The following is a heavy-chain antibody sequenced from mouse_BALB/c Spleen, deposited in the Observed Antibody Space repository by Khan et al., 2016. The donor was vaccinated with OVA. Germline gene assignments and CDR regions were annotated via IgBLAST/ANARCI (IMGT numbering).Heavy chain of an antibody. V-gene: IGHV8-12*01. CDR2: IYWDDDK. Sequence: QVTLKESGPGILQPSQTLSLTCSFAGFSLSSSGMSVSWIRQPSGKGLEWLAHIYWDDDKRYNPSLKSRLTVSKDTSRNQVFLNITNVDTAETATYYCGRSRWLLSYVMDYWGQGTSVIVSS. J-gene: IGHJ4*01. CDR3: GRSRWLLSYVMDY. CDR1: GFSLSSSGMS. D-gene: IGHD2-3*01.